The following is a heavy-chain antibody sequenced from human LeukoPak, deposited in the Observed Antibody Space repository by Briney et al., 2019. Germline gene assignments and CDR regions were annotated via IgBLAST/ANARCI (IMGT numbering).Heavy chain of an antibody. CDR3: AKDDSTGYYYYMDV. V-gene: IGHV3-30*02. J-gene: IGHJ6*03. CDR2: IRYDGSNK. Sequence: PGGSLRLSCAASGFTFSSYGMHWVRQAPGKGLKWVAFIRYDGSNKYYADSVKGRFTISRDNSKNTLYLQMNSLRAEDTAVYYCAKDDSTGYYYYMDVWGKGTTVTVSS. D-gene: IGHD4-11*01. CDR1: GFTFSSYG.